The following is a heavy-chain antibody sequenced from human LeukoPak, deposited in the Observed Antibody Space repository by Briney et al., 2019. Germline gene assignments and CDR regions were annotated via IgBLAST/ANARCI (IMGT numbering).Heavy chain of an antibody. D-gene: IGHD3-10*01. CDR3: ARDRWRLLRGVSGWFDP. Sequence: GGSLRLSCAASGFTFSSYEMNWVRQAPGKRLEWVSYISSSGSTIYYADSVKGRFTISRDNPKNSLYLQMNSLRAEDTAVYYCARDRWRLLRGVSGWFDPWGQGTLVTVSS. CDR2: ISSSGSTI. V-gene: IGHV3-48*03. J-gene: IGHJ5*02. CDR1: GFTFSSYE.